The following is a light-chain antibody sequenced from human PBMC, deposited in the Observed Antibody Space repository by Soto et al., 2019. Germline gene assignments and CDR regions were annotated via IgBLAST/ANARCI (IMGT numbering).Light chain of an antibody. CDR1: RSDIGAAYD. J-gene: IGLJ2*01. Sequence: QPVLTQPPSVSGAPGQRVTISCTGSRSDIGAAYDVHWYQQLPGTAPKLLIYGTSNRPSGVPDRFSGSRSGASASLAITGLLAENEADYYCQSYDSSLSGSEVFGGGTKVTVL. V-gene: IGLV1-40*01. CDR3: QSYDSSLSGSEV. CDR2: GTS.